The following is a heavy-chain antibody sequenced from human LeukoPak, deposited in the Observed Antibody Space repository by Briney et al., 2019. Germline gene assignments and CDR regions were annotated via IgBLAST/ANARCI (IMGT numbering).Heavy chain of an antibody. D-gene: IGHD3-16*01. CDR2: VMSGRGST. V-gene: IGHV3-11*05. J-gene: IGHJ4*02. CDR3: TRERRGSYYALES. CDR1: GFSVSDYS. Sequence: GGSLRLSCAASGFSVSDYSISWIRQSPGKGPEWISYVMSGRGSTNYADSVKGRFTISRDNAKSSVALQLDGLRADDTAVYFCTRERRGSYYALESWGQGTLVTVSS.